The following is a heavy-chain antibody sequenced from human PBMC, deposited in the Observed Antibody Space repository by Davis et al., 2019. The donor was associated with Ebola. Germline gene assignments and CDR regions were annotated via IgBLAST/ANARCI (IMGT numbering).Heavy chain of an antibody. J-gene: IGHJ6*02. CDR3: ARDTDYSPYYYYYGMNV. CDR1: GFTFSSYW. CDR2: IKQDGSEK. V-gene: IGHV3-7*01. Sequence: PGGSLRLSCAASGFTFSSYWMSWVRQAPGKGLEWVANIKQDGSEKYYVDSVKGRFTISRDNAKNSLYLQMNSLRAEDTAVYYCARDTDYSPYYYYYGMNVWGQGTTVTVSS. D-gene: IGHD4-11*01.